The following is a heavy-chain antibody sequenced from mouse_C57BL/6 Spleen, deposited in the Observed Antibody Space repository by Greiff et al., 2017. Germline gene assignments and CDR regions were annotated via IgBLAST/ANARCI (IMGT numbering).Heavy chain of an antibody. D-gene: IGHD1-1*01. CDR2: ISGGGGNT. CDR3: ARQITTVVAHYYAMDY. V-gene: IGHV5-9*01. Sequence: EVKLVESGGGLVKPGGSLKLSCAASGFTFSSYTMSWVRQTPEKRLEWVATISGGGGNTYYPDSVKGRFTISRDNAKNTLYLQMSSLRSEDTALYYCARQITTVVAHYYAMDYWGQGTSVTVSS. J-gene: IGHJ4*01. CDR1: GFTFSSYT.